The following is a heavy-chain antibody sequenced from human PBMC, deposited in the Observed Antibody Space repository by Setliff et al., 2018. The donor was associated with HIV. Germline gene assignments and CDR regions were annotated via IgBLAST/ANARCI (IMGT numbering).Heavy chain of an antibody. D-gene: IGHD6-13*01. CDR2: IYGGGTT. Sequence: PGGSLRLSCAASGFTVSSNYMSWVRQAPGKGLEWVSVIYGGGTTHYADSVKGRFTISRDNSKNTLYLQMNSLRAEDAAVYYCARGASSSWYYFDYWGQGALVTVSS. J-gene: IGHJ4*02. CDR3: ARGASSSWYYFDY. CDR1: GFTVSSNY. V-gene: IGHV3-66*01.